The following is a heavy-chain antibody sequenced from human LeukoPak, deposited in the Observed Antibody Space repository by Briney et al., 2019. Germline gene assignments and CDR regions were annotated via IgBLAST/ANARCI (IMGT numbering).Heavy chain of an antibody. D-gene: IGHD1-20*01. J-gene: IGHJ4*02. Sequence: ASVKVSCKASCYTFTSYGTSWVRQAPGQGLEWMGWISAYNGNTNYAQKLQGRVTMTTDTSTSTAYMELRSLRSDDTAVYYCARNLTGTTWVYWGQGTLVTVFS. V-gene: IGHV1-18*01. CDR2: ISAYNGNT. CDR3: ARNLTGTTWVY. CDR1: CYTFTSYG.